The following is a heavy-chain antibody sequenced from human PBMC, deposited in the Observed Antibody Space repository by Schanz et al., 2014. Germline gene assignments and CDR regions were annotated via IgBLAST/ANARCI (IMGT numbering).Heavy chain of an antibody. V-gene: IGHV1-2*02. CDR1: GYMFSGHY. CDR2: INPSNGDT. Sequence: QVQLVQSGAEVKKPGASVKVSCKASGYMFSGHYMHWVRQAPGQGLEWMGWINPSNGDTNYAQKFQGRVTMTRERSISTAYVELSGLRYDDTAVYYCASGRQVTWLYYYGMDVWGQGTTVTVSS. J-gene: IGHJ6*02. D-gene: IGHD2-21*02. CDR3: ASGRQVTWLYYYGMDV.